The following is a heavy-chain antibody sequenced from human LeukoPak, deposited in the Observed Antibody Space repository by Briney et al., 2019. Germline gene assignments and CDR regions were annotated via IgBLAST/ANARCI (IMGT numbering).Heavy chain of an antibody. J-gene: IGHJ4*02. D-gene: IGHD3-10*01. CDR1: GFTFSSYS. CDR2: ISSSSSYI. V-gene: IGHV3-21*01. CDR3: ARDPEDYYGSERYFDY. Sequence: GGSLRLACAASGFTFSSYSMNWVRQAPGKGLEWVSSISSSSSYIYYADSVKGRFTISRDNAKNSLYLQMNSLRAEDTAVYYCARDPEDYYGSERYFDYWGQGTLVTVSS.